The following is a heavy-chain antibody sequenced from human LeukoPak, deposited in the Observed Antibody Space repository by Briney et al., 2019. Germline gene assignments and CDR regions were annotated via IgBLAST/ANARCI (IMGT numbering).Heavy chain of an antibody. V-gene: IGHV4-61*02. J-gene: IGHJ5*02. CDR1: GGSISSGSYY. CDR2: IYTSGST. Sequence: SQTLSLTCTVSGGSISSGSYYWSWIRQPAGKGLEWIGRIYTSGSTNYNPSLKSRVTISVDASKNQFSLKLSSVTAADTAVYYCAREIAAAGTYWFDPWGQGTLVTVSS. D-gene: IGHD6-13*01. CDR3: AREIAAAGTYWFDP.